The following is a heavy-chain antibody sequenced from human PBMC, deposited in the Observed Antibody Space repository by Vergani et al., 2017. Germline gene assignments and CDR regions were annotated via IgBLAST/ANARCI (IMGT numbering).Heavy chain of an antibody. D-gene: IGHD6-19*01. V-gene: IGHV3-21*01. J-gene: IGHJ3*02. CDR3: ARGPRGWYFAAFDI. CDR1: GFTFSSYS. CDR2: ISSSSSYI. Sequence: EVQLVESGGGLVKPGGSLRLSCAASGFTFSSYSMNWVRQAPGKGLEWVSSISSSSSYIYYADSVKGRFTISRDNAKNSLYLQMNSLRAEDTAVYYCARGPRGWYFAAFDIWGQGTMVTVSS.